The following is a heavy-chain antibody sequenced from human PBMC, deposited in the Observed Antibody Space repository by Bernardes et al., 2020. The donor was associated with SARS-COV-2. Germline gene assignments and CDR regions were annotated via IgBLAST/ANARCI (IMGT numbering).Heavy chain of an antibody. D-gene: IGHD2-2*01. V-gene: IGHV3-74*01. CDR2: ISGDGTVT. J-gene: IGHJ4*02. CDR3: GSSSTTCRDK. CDR1: GLTFSSNW. Sequence: GSVRLSCPASGLTFSSNWMRWVRHAPGKGLVWVSRISGDGTVTNYADSVKGRFIIDRDNAKNTLYLKMNNLRAEDTAVYYCGSSSTTCRDKWGQGTLVTVSP.